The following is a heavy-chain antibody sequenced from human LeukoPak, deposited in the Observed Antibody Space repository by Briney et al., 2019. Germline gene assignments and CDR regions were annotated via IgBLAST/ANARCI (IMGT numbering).Heavy chain of an antibody. Sequence: PGGSLRLSCAASGFTFSIHWMTWVRQAPGKGLEWVSVIRSGGSTVYADSVKGRFTISRDNSKNTLYLQLNSLRAEDTAVYYCAREGSGRTAYNDGLDVWGQGTMVTVSS. D-gene: IGHD3-10*01. CDR1: GFTFSIHW. J-gene: IGHJ3*01. V-gene: IGHV3-53*01. CDR2: IRSGGST. CDR3: AREGSGRTAYNDGLDV.